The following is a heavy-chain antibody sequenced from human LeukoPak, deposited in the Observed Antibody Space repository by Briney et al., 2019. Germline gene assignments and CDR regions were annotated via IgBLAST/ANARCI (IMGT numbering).Heavy chain of an antibody. Sequence: PGESLRLSCAASGFSFSSYAMSWVRQAPGKGLELVSAIVGSGGNMYYADSVKGRFTISRDNFKSTLYLQMNSLRAEDTAVYYCEKGLTWDSTSCSDWGQGTLVTVSS. J-gene: IGHJ4*02. CDR2: IVGSGGNM. V-gene: IGHV3-23*01. CDR1: GFSFSSYA. D-gene: IGHD2-2*01. CDR3: EKGLTWDSTSCSD.